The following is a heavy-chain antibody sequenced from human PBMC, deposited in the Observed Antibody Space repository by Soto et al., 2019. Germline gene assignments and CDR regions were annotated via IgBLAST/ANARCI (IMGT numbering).Heavy chain of an antibody. J-gene: IGHJ4*02. D-gene: IGHD4-17*01. CDR1: GFSLSTSGVG. CDR3: ARQYGATATDY. V-gene: IGHV2-5*02. Sequence: QITLKESGPTLVKPTQTLTLTCTFSGFSLSTSGVGVGWIRQPPGKALEWLALIYWDDDKRYSPSLKSRLTITKDTSKNPVVLTMTNMDTVDTATYYCARQYGATATDYWGQGTLVTVSS. CDR2: IYWDDDK.